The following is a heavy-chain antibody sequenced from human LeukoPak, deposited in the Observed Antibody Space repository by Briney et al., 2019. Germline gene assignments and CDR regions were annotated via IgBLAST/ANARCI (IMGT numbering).Heavy chain of an antibody. CDR1: GIAFSNSA. V-gene: IGHV3-23*01. CDR2: ITDSYNT. Sequence: GGSLRLSCAASGIAFSNSAMYWVRQAPGKGLECVSVITDSYNTYYGDSVKGRFTVSRDNSRKTLFLQMNSLRVDDTALYYCVKGACSSGCSGNHWGQGTRVIVSS. D-gene: IGHD6-19*01. J-gene: IGHJ5*02. CDR3: VKGACSSGCSGNH.